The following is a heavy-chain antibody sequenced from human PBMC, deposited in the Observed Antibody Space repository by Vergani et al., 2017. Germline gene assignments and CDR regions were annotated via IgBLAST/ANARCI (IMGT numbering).Heavy chain of an antibody. CDR1: GGSISSGGYS. J-gene: IGHJ3*02. Sequence: QLQLQESGSGLVKPSQTLSLTCAVSGGSISSGGYSWSWIRQPPGKGLEWIGYIYHSGSTYYNPSLKSRVTISVDRSKNQFSLKLSSVTAADPAVYYCARGDSSGYYFGAFDIWGQGTMVTVSS. V-gene: IGHV4-30-2*01. D-gene: IGHD3-22*01. CDR2: IYHSGST. CDR3: ARGDSSGYYFGAFDI.